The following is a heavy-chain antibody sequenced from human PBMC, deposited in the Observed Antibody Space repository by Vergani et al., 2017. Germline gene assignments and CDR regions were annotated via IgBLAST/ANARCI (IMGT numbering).Heavy chain of an antibody. J-gene: IGHJ4*02. CDR2: IIPIFGTA. V-gene: IGHV1-69*13. D-gene: IGHD6-13*01. CDR3: AREGTKYSSSWYGY. Sequence: QVQLVQSGAEVKKPGSSVKVSCKASGGTFSSYAISWVQQAPGQGLEWMGRIIPIFGTANYAQKFQGRVTITADESTSTAYIELSSLRSEDTAVYYCAREGTKYSSSWYGYWGQGTLVTVSS. CDR1: GGTFSSYA.